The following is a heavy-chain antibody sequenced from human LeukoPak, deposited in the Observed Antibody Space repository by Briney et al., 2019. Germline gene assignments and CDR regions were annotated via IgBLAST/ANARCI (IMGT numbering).Heavy chain of an antibody. CDR3: ARGEYNYFDY. CDR2: MHYSGDS. CDR1: GNSISSFF. J-gene: IGHJ4*02. V-gene: IGHV4-59*01. D-gene: IGHD2/OR15-2a*01. Sequence: SETLSLTCTVSGNSISSFFWSWIRQPPGKGLEWIGSMHYSGDSKYNPSLRSRVSLSIDTSKQQFSLRLSSVTAADTAVYYCARGEYNYFDYWGQGTLVTVSS.